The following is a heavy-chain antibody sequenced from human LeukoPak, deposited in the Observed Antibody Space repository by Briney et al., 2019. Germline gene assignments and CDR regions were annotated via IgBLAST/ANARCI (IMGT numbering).Heavy chain of an antibody. CDR3: ARGMYYVY. CDR1: GFTFDDYA. V-gene: IGHV3-43*02. D-gene: IGHD3-16*01. CDR2: ISEDGGRT. Sequence: TGGSLRLSCAASGFTFDDYAMHWVRQAPGKGLERVSLISEDGGRTYYADSVRGRFTISRDNSKNSLYLQMNSLRTGDTAWYYCARGMYYVYWGQGTLVTVSS. J-gene: IGHJ4*02.